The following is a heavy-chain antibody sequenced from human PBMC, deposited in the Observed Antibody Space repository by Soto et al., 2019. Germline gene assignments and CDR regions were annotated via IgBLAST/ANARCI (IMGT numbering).Heavy chain of an antibody. Sequence: ASVKVSCKASGGTFSSYTISWVRQAPGQGLEWMGRISPFHGTTNYAQKLQGRVTMTTDTSTSTAYMELRSLRSDDTAVYYCARDTSFGDFWSGYYLAIDYWGQGTLVTVSS. CDR2: ISPFHGTT. V-gene: IGHV1-18*01. J-gene: IGHJ4*02. D-gene: IGHD3-3*01. CDR1: GGTFSSYT. CDR3: ARDTSFGDFWSGYYLAIDY.